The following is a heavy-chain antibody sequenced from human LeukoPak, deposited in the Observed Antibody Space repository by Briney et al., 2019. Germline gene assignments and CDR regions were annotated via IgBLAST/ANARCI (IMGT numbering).Heavy chain of an antibody. CDR3: AKDTGVSCYDY. CDR1: GFTFSSYG. V-gene: IGHV3-30*18. D-gene: IGHD2-15*01. Sequence: PGGSLRLSCAASGFTFSSYGMHWVRQAPGKGLEWVAVISYDGSNKYYADSVKGRFTISRDNSKNTLYLQMNSLRAEDTAVYYCAKDTGVSCYDYWGQGTLVTVSS. J-gene: IGHJ4*02. CDR2: ISYDGSNK.